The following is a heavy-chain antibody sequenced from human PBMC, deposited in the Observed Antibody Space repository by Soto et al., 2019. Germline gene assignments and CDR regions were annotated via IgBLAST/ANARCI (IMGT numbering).Heavy chain of an antibody. Sequence: EVQLVESGGGLVQPGGSLRLSCTASGFTVSSNYMNWVRQAPGKGLEWVSVIYSGGSTYYADSVKGRFTISRDNSKNTLDLQMNSLRTEDTAVYYCAGDFYGFWSGTLDYWGQGTLVTVSS. D-gene: IGHD3-3*01. CDR2: IYSGGST. V-gene: IGHV3-66*01. CDR3: AGDFYGFWSGTLDY. CDR1: GFTVSSNY. J-gene: IGHJ4*02.